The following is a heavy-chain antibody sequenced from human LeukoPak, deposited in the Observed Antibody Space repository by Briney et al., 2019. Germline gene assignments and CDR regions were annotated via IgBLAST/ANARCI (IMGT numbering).Heavy chain of an antibody. D-gene: IGHD6-6*01. J-gene: IGHJ4*02. CDR1: GYTFTSYA. CDR3: AREAPYSSSSPDFDY. V-gene: IGHV7-4-1*02. CDR2: INTNTGNP. Sequence: ASVKVSCKASGYTFTSYALNWVRQALGQGLEWMGWINTNTGNPTYAQGFTGRFVFSLDTSVSTAYLQISSLKAEDTAVYYCAREAPYSSSSPDFDYWGQGTLVTVSS.